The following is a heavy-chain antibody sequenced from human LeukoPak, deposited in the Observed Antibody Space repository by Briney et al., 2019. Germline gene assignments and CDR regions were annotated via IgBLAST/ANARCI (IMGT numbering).Heavy chain of an antibody. CDR1: GGSISSYY. CDR2: IYTSGST. V-gene: IGHV4-4*07. J-gene: IGHJ4*02. D-gene: IGHD3-22*01. Sequence: PSETLSLTCTVSGGSISSYYWSWIRQPAGKGLEWIGRIYTSGSTNYNPSLKSRVTISVDTSKNQFSLKLSSVTAADTAVYYCARSPETYYYDSSGEFDYWGQGTLVTVSS. CDR3: ARSPETYYYDSSGEFDY.